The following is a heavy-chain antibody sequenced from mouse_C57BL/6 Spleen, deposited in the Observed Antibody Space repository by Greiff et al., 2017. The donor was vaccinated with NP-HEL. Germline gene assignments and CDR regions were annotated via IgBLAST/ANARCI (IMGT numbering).Heavy chain of an antibody. CDR2: IDPSDSYT. CDR1: GYTFTSYW. CDR3: AREGMVTTAY. V-gene: IGHV1-50*01. D-gene: IGHD2-2*01. J-gene: IGHJ3*01. Sequence: VQLQQPGAELVKPGASVKLSCKASGYTFTSYWMQWVKQRPGQGLEWIGEIDPSDSYTNYNQKFKGKATLTVDTSSSTAYMQLSSLTSEDSAVYYCAREGMVTTAYWGQGTLVTVSA.